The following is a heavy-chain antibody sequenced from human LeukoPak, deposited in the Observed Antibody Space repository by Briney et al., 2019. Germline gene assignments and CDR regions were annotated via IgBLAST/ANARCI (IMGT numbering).Heavy chain of an antibody. J-gene: IGHJ6*02. Sequence: SETLSLTCTVSGGSPSSYYWSWIRQPPGKGLGWIGYIYYSGSTNYNPSLKSRVTISVDTSKNQFSLKLSSVTAADTAVYYWARGLQARYYYYGMDVWGQGTTVTVSS. V-gene: IGHV4-59*01. CDR2: IYYSGST. CDR1: GGSPSSYY. CDR3: ARGLQARYYYYGMDV. D-gene: IGHD5-18*01.